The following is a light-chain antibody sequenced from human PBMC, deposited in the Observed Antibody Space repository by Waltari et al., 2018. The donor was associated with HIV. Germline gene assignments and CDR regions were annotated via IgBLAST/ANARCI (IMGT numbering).Light chain of an antibody. CDR3: QQFDTYYT. CDR2: LAS. Sequence: DIRMTQSPSTLSASIGDRVTITCRASQNIGNSLAWYQQKPGQAPKLPISLASRLERGVPIRFSGSGSGSEFTLTISSLQNEDFATYYCQQFDTYYTFGPGTRLE. V-gene: IGKV1-5*03. CDR1: QNIGNS. J-gene: IGKJ2*01.